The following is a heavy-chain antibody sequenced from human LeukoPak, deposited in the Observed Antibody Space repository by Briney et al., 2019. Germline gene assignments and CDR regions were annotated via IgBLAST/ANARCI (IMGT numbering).Heavy chain of an antibody. Sequence: WASVKVSCKASGYTFTSYGISWVRQAPGQGLKWMGWISAYNGNTNYAQKLQGRVTMTTDTSTSTAYMELRSLRSDDTAVYYCARDRPSESSGWDFDYWGQGTLVTVSS. CDR2: ISAYNGNT. CDR3: ARDRPSESSGWDFDY. CDR1: GYTFTSYG. J-gene: IGHJ4*02. V-gene: IGHV1-18*01. D-gene: IGHD6-19*01.